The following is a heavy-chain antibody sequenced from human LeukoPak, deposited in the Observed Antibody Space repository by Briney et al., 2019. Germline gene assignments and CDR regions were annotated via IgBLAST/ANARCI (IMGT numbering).Heavy chain of an antibody. CDR2: IKQEGSEK. Sequence: GGSLRLSCAASGFTFSTYWMSWVRQAPGKGLEWVANIKQEGSEKYYINSVKGRFTISRDNAKNSLYLQMHSLRGEDTAVYYCARENYDILTGYYPDLWGQGTLVTVSS. V-gene: IGHV3-7*01. CDR3: ARENYDILTGYYPDL. CDR1: GFTFSTYW. D-gene: IGHD3-9*01. J-gene: IGHJ4*02.